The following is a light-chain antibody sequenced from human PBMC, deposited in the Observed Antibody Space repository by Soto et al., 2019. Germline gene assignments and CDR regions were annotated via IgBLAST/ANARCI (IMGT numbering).Light chain of an antibody. V-gene: IGKV1-39*01. CDR1: QTISTY. Sequence: DIQMTQSPSTLSASVGDRVSLACRASQTISTYVNWYQQKPGRAPKLLIFAASNLQSGVPSRFSGSGSGTDFTLTIGSLQPEDFATYYCQQGYNTPFTFGQGTKLEIK. J-gene: IGKJ2*01. CDR2: AAS. CDR3: QQGYNTPFT.